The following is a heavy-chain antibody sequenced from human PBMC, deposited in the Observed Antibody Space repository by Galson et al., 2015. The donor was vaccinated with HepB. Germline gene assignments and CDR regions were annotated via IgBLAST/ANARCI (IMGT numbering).Heavy chain of an antibody. D-gene: IGHD3-22*01. CDR3: VRERGIVVVTTGAFDI. Sequence: SLRLSCAGSGITFSNYWMSWVRQAPGKGLEWVANIKQDGSGEYYVDYVRGRFTISGDNAKNSLYLQMNSLRAEDTAVYYCVRERGIVVVTTGAFDIWGQGTMVTVSS. V-gene: IGHV3-7*03. CDR2: IKQDGSGE. CDR1: GITFSNYW. J-gene: IGHJ3*02.